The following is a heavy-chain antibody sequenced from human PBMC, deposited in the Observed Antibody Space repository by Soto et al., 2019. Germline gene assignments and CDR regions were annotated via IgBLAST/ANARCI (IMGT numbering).Heavy chain of an antibody. D-gene: IGHD3-9*01. CDR3: ASDQRLRYFAWPPDTFDF. CDR2: INAGNGNT. CDR1: GYTFTSYA. V-gene: IGHV1-3*01. Sequence: ASVKVSCKASGYTFTSYAMHWVRQAPGQRLEWMGWINAGNGNTKYSQKFQGRVTITRDTSASTAYMELSSLRSEDTAVYYCASDQRLRYFAWPPDTFDFWGQGTLVTVSS. J-gene: IGHJ4*02.